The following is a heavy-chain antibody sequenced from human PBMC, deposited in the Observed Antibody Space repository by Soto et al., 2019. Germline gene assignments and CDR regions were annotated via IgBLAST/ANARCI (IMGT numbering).Heavy chain of an antibody. Sequence: PSETLSLTCTVSSGSIGSYYWTWMRRPPGKGLEWIGYVYYTGSTNYNPSLRSRVTMSVDTSKNQFSLKLHSVTAADTAVYYCARGFSSLTFDFWGQGTLVTVSS. CDR1: SGSIGSYY. CDR3: ARGFSSLTFDF. J-gene: IGHJ4*02. D-gene: IGHD6-13*01. V-gene: IGHV4-59*01. CDR2: VYYTGST.